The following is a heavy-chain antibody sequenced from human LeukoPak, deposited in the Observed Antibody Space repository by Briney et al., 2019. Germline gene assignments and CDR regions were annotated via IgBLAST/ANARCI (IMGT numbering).Heavy chain of an antibody. CDR2: ISWNSGRI. Sequence: GGSLRLSCAASGFTFDVYAMHWVRQAPGKGLEWVSGISWNSGRIGYADSVKGRFTISRDNAKNSLYLQMNSLRGEDTAVYYCTRDRSRAEDDWGQGTLVTVSS. CDR1: GFTFDVYA. V-gene: IGHV3-9*01. J-gene: IGHJ4*02. CDR3: TRDRSRAEDD. D-gene: IGHD1-14*01.